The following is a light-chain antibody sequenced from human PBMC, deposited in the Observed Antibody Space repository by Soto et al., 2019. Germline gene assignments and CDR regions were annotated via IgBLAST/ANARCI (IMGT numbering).Light chain of an antibody. CDR2: DAS. J-gene: IGKJ2*01. CDR3: QQRSNWPPYT. CDR1: QSVSSC. V-gene: IGKV3-11*01. Sequence: EIVLTQSPATLSLSPGERATLSCRASQSVSSCLAWYQQKPGQAPRLLIYDASNRATGIPARFSGSGSGTDFTLPISSLEPDDFAVYYCQQRSNWPPYTFGQGTKLEIK.